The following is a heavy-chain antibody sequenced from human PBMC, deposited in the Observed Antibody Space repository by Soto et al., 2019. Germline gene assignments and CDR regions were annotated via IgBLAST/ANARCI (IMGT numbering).Heavy chain of an antibody. V-gene: IGHV4-31*03. D-gene: IGHD3-10*01. Sequence: QVQLQESGPGLVKPSQTLSLTCTVSGGSISSGGYYWSWIRQHPGKGLEWIGYIYYSGSTYYNPSLKSRVTISVDTSKNQFSLKMSSVTAADTAVYYCALRSGSYGEIDYWGQGTLVTVSS. CDR2: IYYSGST. CDR3: ALRSGSYGEIDY. CDR1: GGSISSGGYY. J-gene: IGHJ4*02.